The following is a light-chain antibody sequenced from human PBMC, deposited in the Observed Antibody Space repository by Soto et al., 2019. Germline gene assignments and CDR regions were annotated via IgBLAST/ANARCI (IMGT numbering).Light chain of an antibody. J-gene: IGKJ5*01. Sequence: EIVMTQSPATLSVSPGERATLSCRASQSVSSNLAWYQQKPGQAPRLLIYGASPSATGIPARFSGSGSGTEFTLTISNLQSEDFAVFYCQQYDNWPITFGQGTRLEIK. CDR3: QQYDNWPIT. CDR1: QSVSSN. CDR2: GAS. V-gene: IGKV3-15*01.